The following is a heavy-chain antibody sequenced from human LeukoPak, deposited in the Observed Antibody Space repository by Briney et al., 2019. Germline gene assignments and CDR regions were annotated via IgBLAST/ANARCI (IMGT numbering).Heavy chain of an antibody. D-gene: IGHD3-22*01. J-gene: IGHJ3*02. CDR3: ARNTRIYYYDSSGYPSFGDAFDI. CDR1: GGSISSYY. CDR2: IYTRGST. V-gene: IGHV4-4*07. Sequence: PSETLSLTCTVSGGSISSYYWSWIRQPAGKGLEWIGRIYTRGSTNYNPSLKSRVTMSVDTSKNQFSLKLSSVTAADTAVYYCARNTRIYYYDSSGYPSFGDAFDIWGQGTMVTVSS.